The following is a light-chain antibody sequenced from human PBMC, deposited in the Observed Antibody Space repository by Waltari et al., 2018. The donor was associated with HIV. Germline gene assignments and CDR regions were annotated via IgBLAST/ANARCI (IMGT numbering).Light chain of an antibody. CDR1: QSINAW. V-gene: IGKV1-5*03. Sequence: DFQMTQSPSTLSASVGDRVTITCRASQSINAWLAWYQQKPGKAPKLLIYKASSLESGVPVRFSGSGSGTEFTLTIDGLQPDDFATYYCQQYNAYPWTFGQGTKVEI. CDR2: KAS. J-gene: IGKJ1*01. CDR3: QQYNAYPWT.